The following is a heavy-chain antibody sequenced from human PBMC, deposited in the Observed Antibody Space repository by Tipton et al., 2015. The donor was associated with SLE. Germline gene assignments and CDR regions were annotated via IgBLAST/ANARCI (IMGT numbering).Heavy chain of an antibody. CDR3: ARVDVSKAFDI. V-gene: IGHV4-34*01. CDR2: VNHSGST. CDR1: GGSFSGYY. J-gene: IGHJ3*02. Sequence: TLSLTCAVYGGSFSGYYWGWIRQPPGKGLEWIGEVNHSGSTDYKLSLKSRVTITLDTSKNQFSLNLSSVTAADTAVYYCARVDVSKAFDIWGQGTMVTVSS.